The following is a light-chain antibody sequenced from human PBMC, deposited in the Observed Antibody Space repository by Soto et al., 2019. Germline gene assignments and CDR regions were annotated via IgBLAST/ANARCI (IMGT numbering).Light chain of an antibody. CDR2: DAS. J-gene: IGKJ4*01. CDR1: QTVSSN. V-gene: IGKV3-15*01. Sequence: EIVMTQSPATLSVSPGERATLSCRASQTVSSNLAWYQQKPGQAPRLLIYDASTRATGIPVRFRGSGSGTEFTLTISSLQSEDSAVYYCHQYNNWLALTFCGGTKVDI. CDR3: HQYNNWLALT.